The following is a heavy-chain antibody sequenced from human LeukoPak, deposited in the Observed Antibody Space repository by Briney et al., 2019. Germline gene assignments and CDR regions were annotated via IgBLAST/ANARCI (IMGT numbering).Heavy chain of an antibody. Sequence: GGSLRLSCAASGFTFSNYNMNWVRQAPGKGLEWVSSISTSSSYIYYADSVRGRFTSTRDNAKRSLFLQMNSLRAEDTAVYYCARSLSNTVRGVGDYWGQGTLVTVSS. CDR1: GFTFSNYN. D-gene: IGHD3-10*01. CDR3: ARSLSNTVRGVGDY. V-gene: IGHV3-21*01. CDR2: ISTSSSYI. J-gene: IGHJ4*02.